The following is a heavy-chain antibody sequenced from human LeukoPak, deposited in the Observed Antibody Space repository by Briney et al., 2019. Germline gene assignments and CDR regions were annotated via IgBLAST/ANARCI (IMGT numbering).Heavy chain of an antibody. D-gene: IGHD2-15*01. V-gene: IGHV1-46*01. CDR1: GYTFASYY. Sequence: ASVKVSCKASGYTFASYYMHWVRQAPGQGLEWMGIINPSGGSTSYAQKFQGRVTMTRDMSTSTVYMELSSLRSEDTAVYYCARARMVVAATWPGLGYWGQGTLVTVSS. CDR3: ARARMVVAATWPGLGY. J-gene: IGHJ4*02. CDR2: INPSGGST.